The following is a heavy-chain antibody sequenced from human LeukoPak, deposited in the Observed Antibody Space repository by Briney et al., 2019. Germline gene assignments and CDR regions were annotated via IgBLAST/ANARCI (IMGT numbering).Heavy chain of an antibody. CDR3: AGGGAARPDY. D-gene: IGHD6-6*01. CDR2: ISSTSSAK. Sequence: GGSLRLSCAASGFTLSNYGMNWVRQVPGEGLEWVSYISSTSSAKNYADSVKGRFTISRDNAKKSLYLQMNSLRVEDTAVYYCAGGGAARPDYWGQGTLVTVSS. J-gene: IGHJ4*02. V-gene: IGHV3-48*01. CDR1: GFTLSNYG.